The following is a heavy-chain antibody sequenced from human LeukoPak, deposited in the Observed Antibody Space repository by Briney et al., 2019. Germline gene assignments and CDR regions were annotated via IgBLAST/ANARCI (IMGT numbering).Heavy chain of an antibody. D-gene: IGHD4-17*01. CDR2: IYYSGST. Sequence: SETLSLTCTVSGGSISSYYWSWIRQRPGKGLEWIGYIYYSGSTNYNPSLKSRVTISVDTSKNQFSLKLSSVTAADTAVYYCAREYGDYSAFDIWGQGTMVTVSS. CDR3: AREYGDYSAFDI. V-gene: IGHV4-59*01. J-gene: IGHJ3*02. CDR1: GGSISSYY.